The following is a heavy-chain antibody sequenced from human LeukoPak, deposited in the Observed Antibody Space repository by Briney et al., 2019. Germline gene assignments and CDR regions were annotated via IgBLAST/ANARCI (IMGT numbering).Heavy chain of an antibody. D-gene: IGHD1-14*01. Sequence: PSETLSLTCTVSGASISTYYWTWVRQPPGKGLEWIGSMYTSVTTKYNPSLKSRGTISVDTSKNRSSLNLISVTAADTAVYHCARHLAPYRPFHDWGQGSLVTVSS. CDR2: MYTSVTT. CDR3: ARHLAPYRPFHD. V-gene: IGHV4-4*09. J-gene: IGHJ4*02. CDR1: GASISTYY.